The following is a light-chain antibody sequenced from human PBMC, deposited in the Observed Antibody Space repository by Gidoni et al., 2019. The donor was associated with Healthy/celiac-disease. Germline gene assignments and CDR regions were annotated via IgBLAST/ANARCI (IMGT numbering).Light chain of an antibody. J-gene: IGKJ1*01. CDR3: QQYYRTLWT. V-gene: IGKV4-1*01. CDR2: WAS. Sequence: DIVMTQAPDSLAVSLGERATINCKSSQSVLYSSNNKNYLAWYQQKPGQPPKLLISWASTRESGVPDRFRCSGSGTDFTLPISSLQAEAVAVYYCQQYYRTLWTFXQXTKVXIK. CDR1: QSVLYSSNNKNY.